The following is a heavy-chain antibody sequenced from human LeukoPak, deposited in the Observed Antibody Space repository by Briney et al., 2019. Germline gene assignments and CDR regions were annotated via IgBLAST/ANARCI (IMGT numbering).Heavy chain of an antibody. CDR2: IYYSGST. D-gene: IGHD1-1*01. J-gene: IGHJ3*02. CDR3: AVNLTRHTFDI. Sequence: SETLSLTCTVSGGSISTYYWSWIRQSPGKGLEWIGTIYYSGSTNHNPSLKSRDTIAVDTSNTEFSLELSSVTAADTAVYYCAVNLTRHTFDIWGQGTMVTVSS. CDR1: GGSISTYY. V-gene: IGHV4-59*08.